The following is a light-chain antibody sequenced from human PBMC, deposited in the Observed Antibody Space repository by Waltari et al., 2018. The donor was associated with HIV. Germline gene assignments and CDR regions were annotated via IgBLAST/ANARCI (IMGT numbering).Light chain of an antibody. J-gene: IGKJ5*01. CDR3: QQRSSWIS. V-gene: IGKV3-11*01. CDR2: DTS. CDR1: QSVNSN. Sequence: EIVMTQSPATLSVSPGERATLTCRASQSVNSNLAWYQQKPGQAPRLLIYDTSNRAAGITARFTGSGSGTDFTLTISSLEAEDFAVYSCQQRSSWISFGQGTRLEIK.